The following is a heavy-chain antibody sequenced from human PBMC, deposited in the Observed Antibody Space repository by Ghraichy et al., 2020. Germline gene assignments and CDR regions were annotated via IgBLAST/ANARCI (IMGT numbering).Heavy chain of an antibody. Sequence: SETLSLTCTVSSGSISSYYWSWIRQTAGKRLEWIGRIYSSGTTNYNPSLKSRVTMSVDTSKNQVSLKLTSVTAADTAVYYCARDSWDGSGFYFRGFGYWGQGTLVTVSS. V-gene: IGHV4-4*07. CDR3: ARDSWDGSGFYFRGFGY. D-gene: IGHD3-10*01. CDR2: IYSSGTT. J-gene: IGHJ4*02. CDR1: SGSISSYY.